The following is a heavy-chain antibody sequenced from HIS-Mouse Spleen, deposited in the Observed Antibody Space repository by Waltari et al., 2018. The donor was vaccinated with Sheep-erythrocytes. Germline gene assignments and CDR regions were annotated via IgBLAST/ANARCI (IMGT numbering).Heavy chain of an antibody. J-gene: IGHJ3*02. CDR2: IKQDGSEK. V-gene: IGHV3-7*01. CDR1: GFTFSSYW. Sequence: EVQLVESGGGLVQPGGSLRLSCAASGFTFSSYWMSWVRQAPGKGLRWVANIKQDGSEKYYVDSVKGRFTIARDNAKNSLYLQMNSLRAEDTAVYYCARAVAGTPDAFDIWGQGTMVTVSS. D-gene: IGHD1-7*01. CDR3: ARAVAGTPDAFDI.